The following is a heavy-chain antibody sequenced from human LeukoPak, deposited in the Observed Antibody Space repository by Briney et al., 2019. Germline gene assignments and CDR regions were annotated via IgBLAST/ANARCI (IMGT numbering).Heavy chain of an antibody. Sequence: ASVKVSCTASGYTFSDYYMHWLRQAPGQGLEWMGWINPKSGGTNYAQYFQGRVTMTRDTSSTTVYMDLTRLRSDDTAVYFCARPLGSLKEYWWFDPWGQGTLVTVSS. D-gene: IGHD2/OR15-2a*01. CDR2: INPKSGGT. CDR3: ARPLGSLKEYWWFDP. V-gene: IGHV1-2*02. J-gene: IGHJ5*02. CDR1: GYTFSDYY.